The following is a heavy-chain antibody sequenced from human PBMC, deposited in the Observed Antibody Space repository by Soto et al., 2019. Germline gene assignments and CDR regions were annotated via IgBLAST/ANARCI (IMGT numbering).Heavy chain of an antibody. Sequence: PSETLSLTCPVAGGSLSSGGYYWSWLRQPPGKGLEWIGYIYYSGSTYYNPSLKSRVTISVDTSKNQFSLKLSSVTAADTAVYYCARDGSLLGYSSRPQGFDPWGQGTLVTVSS. CDR1: GGSLSSGGYY. CDR2: IYYSGST. D-gene: IGHD6-13*01. V-gene: IGHV4-30-4*01. CDR3: ARDGSLLGYSSRPQGFDP. J-gene: IGHJ5*02.